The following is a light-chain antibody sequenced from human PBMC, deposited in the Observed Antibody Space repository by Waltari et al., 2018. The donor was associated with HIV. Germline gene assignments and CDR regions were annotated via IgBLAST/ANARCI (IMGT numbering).Light chain of an antibody. Sequence: QTVVTQEPSLTVSPGGTVTVTCTSSTGAVTSDYYTNWFQQKPGQVPRSLIYRTSKKRSWTPARFSGSLLGGKAALTLSGVQPEDYADYYCLLCYGVALRYVFGTGLKVTVL. CDR1: TGAVTSDYY. CDR3: LLCYGVALRYV. J-gene: IGLJ1*01. CDR2: RTS. V-gene: IGLV7-43*01.